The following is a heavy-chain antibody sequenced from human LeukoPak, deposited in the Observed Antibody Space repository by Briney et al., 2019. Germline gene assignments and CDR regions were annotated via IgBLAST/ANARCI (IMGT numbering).Heavy chain of an antibody. D-gene: IGHD2-2*01. CDR3: ASDSTSDY. V-gene: IGHV1-69*13. CDR1: GGAFSSYA. J-gene: IGHJ4*02. CDR2: IIPIFGTA. Sequence: SVKVSCKASGGAFSSYAISLVRQAPGQGLKWIGWIIPIFGTANYAQRFQGRVTITSDESTSTAYMELSSLRSEHTAVYYCASDSTSDYWGQGTLVTVSS.